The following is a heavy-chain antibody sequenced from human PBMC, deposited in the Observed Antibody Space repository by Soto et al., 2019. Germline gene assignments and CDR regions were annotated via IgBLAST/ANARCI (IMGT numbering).Heavy chain of an antibody. Sequence: SETLSLTCTVSGGSISSGGYYWSWIRQHPGKGLEWIGYIYYSGSTYYNPSLKSRVTISVDTSKNQFSLKLSSVTAADTAVYYCARGPPALFSTAAPFDPWGQGTLVTVSS. CDR3: ARGPPALFSTAAPFDP. CDR1: GGSISSGGYY. J-gene: IGHJ5*02. D-gene: IGHD3-9*01. CDR2: IYYSGST. V-gene: IGHV4-31*03.